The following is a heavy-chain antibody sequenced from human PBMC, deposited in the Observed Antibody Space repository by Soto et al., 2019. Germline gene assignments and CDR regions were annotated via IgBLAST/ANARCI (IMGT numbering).Heavy chain of an antibody. CDR1: GFTFGDYA. CDR3: TSTIFGVVIPGGYYYGMDV. Sequence: GGSLRLSCIASGFTFGDYAMSWFRQAPGKGLEWVGFIRSKVYGGTTEYAASVKGRFTISRDDSISIAYLQMNSLKTEDTVVFYCTSTIFGVVIPGGYYYGMDVWGQGTTVTVSS. J-gene: IGHJ6*02. CDR2: IRSKVYGGTT. D-gene: IGHD3-3*01. V-gene: IGHV3-49*03.